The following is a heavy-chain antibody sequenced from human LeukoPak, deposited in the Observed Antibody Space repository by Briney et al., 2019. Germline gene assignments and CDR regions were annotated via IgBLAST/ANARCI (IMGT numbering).Heavy chain of an antibody. J-gene: IGHJ3*02. CDR3: ARDRNFWRGYLGASSAFDI. Sequence: ASVKVSCKASGYTFTSYYMQWVRQAPGQGLEWIGIINPSGGSTTYTQNFQGRVTMTRDTSTSTVYMELSSLRSEDTAVYYCARDRNFWRGYLGASSAFDIWGQGTMVTVSS. CDR1: GYTFTSYY. D-gene: IGHD3-3*01. CDR2: INPSGGST. V-gene: IGHV1-46*01.